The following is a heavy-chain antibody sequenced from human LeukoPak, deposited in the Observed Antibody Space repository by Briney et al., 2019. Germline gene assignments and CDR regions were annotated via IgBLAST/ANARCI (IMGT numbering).Heavy chain of an antibody. V-gene: IGHV3-23*01. CDR3: AKALRPYCSSTSCYTAFDI. CDR1: GFTFSSYA. D-gene: IGHD2-2*02. CDR2: ISGSGGST. J-gene: IGHJ3*02. Sequence: GGSLRLSCAASGFTFSSYAMSWVRQAPGKGLEWVSAISGSGGSTYYADSVKGRFTISRDNSKNTLYLQMNSLRAKDTAVYYCAKALRPYCSSTSCYTAFDIWGQGTMVTVSS.